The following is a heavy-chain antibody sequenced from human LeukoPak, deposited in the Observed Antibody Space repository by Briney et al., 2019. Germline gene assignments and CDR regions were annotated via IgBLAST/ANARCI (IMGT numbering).Heavy chain of an antibody. CDR3: ASRSIQLWTIDY. Sequence: PGGSLRLSCAASGFTLSDYYMSWIRQAPGKGLEWVSYISSSGSTIYYADSVKGRFTISRDNAKNSLYLQMNSLRAEDTAVYYCASRSIQLWTIDYWGQGTLVTVSS. D-gene: IGHD5-18*01. J-gene: IGHJ4*02. CDR1: GFTLSDYY. CDR2: ISSSGSTI. V-gene: IGHV3-11*04.